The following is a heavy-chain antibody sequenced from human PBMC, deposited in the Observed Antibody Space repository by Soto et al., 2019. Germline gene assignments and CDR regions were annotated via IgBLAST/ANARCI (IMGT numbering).Heavy chain of an antibody. CDR1: GYSFTSYW. V-gene: IGHV5-51*01. CDR2: IYPYDSDT. CDR3: ARHLVGSTRGNFDY. J-gene: IGHJ4*01. D-gene: IGHD2-2*01. Sequence: GESLKISCKPSGYSFTSYWIGWVRQMPGKGMEWMGNIYPYDSDTRYSPSFQGQVTISADTSTTTAYLQWSGLRASDTAMYFCARHLVGSTRGNFDYWGQGTLVTVSS.